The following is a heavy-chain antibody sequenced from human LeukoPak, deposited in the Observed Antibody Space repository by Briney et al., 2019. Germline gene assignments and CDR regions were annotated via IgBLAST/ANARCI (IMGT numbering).Heavy chain of an antibody. CDR3: ARAALDN. Sequence: GGSLRLSCAASGFSVSSNYITWVRQAPGKGLEWVSVIYSDGSTKYADSVKARFTISRDNSKNTVYLQMNSLRGEDTPVYYCARAALDNWGQGTLVTVSS. CDR1: GFSVSSNY. D-gene: IGHD6-25*01. J-gene: IGHJ4*02. V-gene: IGHV3-53*01. CDR2: IYSDGST.